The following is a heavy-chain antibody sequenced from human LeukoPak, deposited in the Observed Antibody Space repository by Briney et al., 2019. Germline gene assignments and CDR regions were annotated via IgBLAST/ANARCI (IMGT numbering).Heavy chain of an antibody. Sequence: GASVKVSCKASNYTFTSYPISWVRQAPGQGLEWMGGIIPIFGTANYAQKFQGRVTITADESTSTAYMELSSLRSEDTAVYYCARDRVPHRHDAFDIWGQGTMVTVSS. D-gene: IGHD3-10*01. CDR3: ARDRVPHRHDAFDI. CDR2: IIPIFGTA. CDR1: NYTFTSYP. V-gene: IGHV1-69*13. J-gene: IGHJ3*02.